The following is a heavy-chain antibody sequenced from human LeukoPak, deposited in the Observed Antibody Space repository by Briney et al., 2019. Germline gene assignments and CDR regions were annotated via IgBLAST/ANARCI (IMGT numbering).Heavy chain of an antibody. CDR1: RFTFSSYW. V-gene: IGHV4-34*01. J-gene: IGHJ5*02. CDR3: ARARRSYGPLNWFDP. Sequence: GSLRLSCAASRFTFSSYWMHWVRHAPGKGLEWIGEINHSGSTNYNPSLKSRVTISVDTSKTQFSLKLSSVTAADTAVYYCARARRSYGPLNWFDPWGQGTLVTVSS. D-gene: IGHD3-10*01. CDR2: INHSGST.